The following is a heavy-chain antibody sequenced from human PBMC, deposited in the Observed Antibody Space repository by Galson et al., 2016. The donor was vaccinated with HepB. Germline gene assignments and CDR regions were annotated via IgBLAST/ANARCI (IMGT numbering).Heavy chain of an antibody. CDR1: GFSFGTSG. CDR2: ITRDGETT. D-gene: IGHD3-16*01. J-gene: IGHJ4*02. V-gene: IGHV3-23*01. Sequence: SLRLSCAASGFSFGTSGMSWVRQSPGRGLEWVSGITRDGETTHYADSVGGRFTISRDNSKNMLYLFMNSLRAGDTAVYYCGKHGGFDYWGQGALVTVSS. CDR3: GKHGGFDY.